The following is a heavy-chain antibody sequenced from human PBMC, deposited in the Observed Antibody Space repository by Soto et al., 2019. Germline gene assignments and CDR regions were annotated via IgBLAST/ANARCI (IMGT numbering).Heavy chain of an antibody. J-gene: IGHJ6*02. Sequence: GGSLRLSCAASGFTFSSYAMSWVRQAPGKGLEWVSAISGSGGSTYYADSVKGRFTISRDNSKNTLYLQMNSLRAEDTAVYYCAKDYPSGIAVASKAYYYYGMDVWGQGTTVTVSS. CDR2: ISGSGGST. CDR3: AKDYPSGIAVASKAYYYYGMDV. D-gene: IGHD6-19*01. V-gene: IGHV3-23*01. CDR1: GFTFSSYA.